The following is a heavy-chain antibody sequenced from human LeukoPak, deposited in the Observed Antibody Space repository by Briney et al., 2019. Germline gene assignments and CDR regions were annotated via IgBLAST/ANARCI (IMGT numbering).Heavy chain of an antibody. D-gene: IGHD5-18*01. J-gene: IGHJ4*02. V-gene: IGHV4-34*01. CDR3: ARFGYSYGSGFDY. CDR1: GGSFSGYY. CDR2: INHSGST. Sequence: SETLSLTCAVYGGSFSGYYWSWIRQPPGKGLEWIGEINHSGSTNYNPSLKSRVTISVDTSKNQFSLKLSPVTAADTAVYYCARFGYSYGSGFDYWGQGTLVTVSS.